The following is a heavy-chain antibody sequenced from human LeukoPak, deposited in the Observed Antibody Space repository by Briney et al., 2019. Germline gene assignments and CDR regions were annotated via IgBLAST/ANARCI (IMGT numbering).Heavy chain of an antibody. CDR1: GGSISSGGYY. Sequence: PSETLSLTCTVSGGSISSGGYYWSWIRQHPGKGLEWIGYIYYSGSTYYNPSLKSRVTTSVDTSKNQFSLKLSSVTAADTAVYYCARGGYYDSSGYYGAAWWYFDLWGRGTLVTVSS. J-gene: IGHJ2*01. D-gene: IGHD3-22*01. CDR2: IYYSGST. CDR3: ARGGYYDSSGYYGAAWWYFDL. V-gene: IGHV4-31*03.